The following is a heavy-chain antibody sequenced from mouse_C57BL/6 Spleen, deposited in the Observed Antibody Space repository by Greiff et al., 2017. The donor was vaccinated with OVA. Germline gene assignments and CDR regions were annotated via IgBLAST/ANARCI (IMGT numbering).Heavy chain of an antibody. CDR1: GYTFTDYY. CDR3: APYEYRFAY. Sequence: EVQLQQSGPELVKPGASVKISCKASGYTFTDYYMNWVKQSHGKSLEWIGDFNPNNGGTSYNQKFKGKATLTVDKSSSTVYMELRSLTSDDSAGYCCAPYEYRFAYWGQGTLVTVSA. CDR2: FNPNNGGT. J-gene: IGHJ3*01. V-gene: IGHV1-26*01. D-gene: IGHD2-4*01.